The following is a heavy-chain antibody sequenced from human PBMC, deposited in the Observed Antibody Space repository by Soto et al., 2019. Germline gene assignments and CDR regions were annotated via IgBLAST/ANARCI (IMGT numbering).Heavy chain of an antibody. CDR3: ARDQTASPDFWSGYYEGGYFDY. CDR1: GGSISSSNW. V-gene: IGHV4-4*02. J-gene: IGHJ4*02. Sequence: QVQLQESGPGLVKPSGTLSLTCAVSGGSISSSNWWSWVRQPPGKGLEWIGEIYHSGSTNYNPSLKRRVTISVDKPKNPLSLKPSTVTAADTAVYYCARDQTASPDFWSGYYEGGYFDYWGQGTLVTVSS. D-gene: IGHD3-3*01. CDR2: IYHSGST.